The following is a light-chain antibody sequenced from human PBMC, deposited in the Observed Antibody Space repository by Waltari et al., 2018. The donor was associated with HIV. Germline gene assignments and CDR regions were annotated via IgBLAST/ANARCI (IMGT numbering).Light chain of an antibody. V-gene: IGLV1-44*01. CDR2: MKN. CDR3: ATWDDSLYGM. CDR1: ISPIGNND. Sequence: QSVLTQPPSASGTPGQTVGISCSGHISPIGNNDVTWYQVLQGSAPRLLIYMKNYRPSGVPGRFSGSRSGTSAFLAIHALQSEDEADYYCATWDDSLYGMFGGGTKLTV. J-gene: IGLJ3*02.